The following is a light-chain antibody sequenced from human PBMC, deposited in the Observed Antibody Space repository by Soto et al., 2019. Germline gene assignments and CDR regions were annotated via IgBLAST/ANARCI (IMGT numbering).Light chain of an antibody. CDR3: AAWDDSLNGVV. V-gene: IGLV1-44*01. CDR2: SNN. CDR1: SSNIGSNT. J-gene: IGLJ2*01. Sequence: SVLTQPPSASGPPGQRVTISCSGSSSNIGSNTVNWYQQLPGTAPKLLIYSNNQRPSGVPDRFSDSKSGTSASLAISGLQSEDDADYYCAAWDDSLNGVVFGGGTKLTVL.